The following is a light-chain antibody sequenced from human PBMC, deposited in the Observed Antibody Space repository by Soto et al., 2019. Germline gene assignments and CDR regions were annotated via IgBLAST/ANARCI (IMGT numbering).Light chain of an antibody. V-gene: IGKV3-20*01. CDR1: QSVSSSY. J-gene: IGKJ1*01. CDR2: GAS. CDR3: QQYGSSPQT. Sequence: PGERAALSCRASQSVSSSYLAWYQQKPGQAPRLLIYGASSRATGIPDRFSGSGSGTDFTLTISRLEPEDFAVYYCQQYGSSPQTFGQGTKVDIK.